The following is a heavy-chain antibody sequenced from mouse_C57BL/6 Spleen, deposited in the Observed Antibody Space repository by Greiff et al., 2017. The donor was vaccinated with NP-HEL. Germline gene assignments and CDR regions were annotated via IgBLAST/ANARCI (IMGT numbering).Heavy chain of an antibody. CDR3: TDPGSGFAY. Sequence: EVQGVESGGGLVQPGGSMKLSCVASGFTLSNYWMNWVRQSPEKGLEWVAQIRYKSDNYATHYAESVKGRFTISRDDSKSSVYLQMNNLRTEDSGIYYCTDPGSGFAYWGQGTLVTVSA. CDR2: IRYKSDNYAT. CDR1: GFTLSNYW. V-gene: IGHV6-3*01. D-gene: IGHD1-1*01. J-gene: IGHJ3*01.